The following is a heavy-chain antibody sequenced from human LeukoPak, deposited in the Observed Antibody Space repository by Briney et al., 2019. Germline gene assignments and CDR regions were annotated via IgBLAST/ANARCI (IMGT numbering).Heavy chain of an antibody. V-gene: IGHV3-7*01. D-gene: IGHD3-10*01. Sequence: GGSLRLSCAASGFTFSSYWMSWVRQAPGKGLEWEANIKRDGSEKYYVDSVKGRFTISRDNAKNSLYLQMNSLRAEDTAVYYCARDLYYYGSGSPFDYWGQGTLVTVSS. CDR3: ARDLYYYGSGSPFDY. J-gene: IGHJ4*02. CDR1: GFTFSSYW. CDR2: IKRDGSEK.